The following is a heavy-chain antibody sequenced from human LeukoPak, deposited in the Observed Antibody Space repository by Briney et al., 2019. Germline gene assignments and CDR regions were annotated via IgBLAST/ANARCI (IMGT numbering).Heavy chain of an antibody. J-gene: IGHJ6*02. V-gene: IGHV3-23*01. CDR2: ISGSDGST. CDR3: ARERTLYVSGSGYGMDV. D-gene: IGHD3-10*01. Sequence: GGSLRLSCAASGFTFSSYAMSWVRQAPGKGLEWVSGISGSDGSTYYADSVKGRFTISRDNSKNTLYLQMNSLRAEDTAVYFCARERTLYVSGSGYGMDVWGQGTTVTVSS. CDR1: GFTFSSYA.